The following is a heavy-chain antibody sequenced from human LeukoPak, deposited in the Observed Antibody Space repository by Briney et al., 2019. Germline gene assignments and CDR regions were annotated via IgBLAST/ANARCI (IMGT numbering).Heavy chain of an antibody. D-gene: IGHD3-3*01. J-gene: IGHJ4*02. V-gene: IGHV3-33*01. CDR3: ARDRDEDFWSGYYTFDY. CDR1: GFTFSSYG. Sequence: GRSLRLSCAASGFTFSSYGMHWVRQAPGKGLEWVAVIWYDGSNKYYADSVKGRFAISRDNSKNTLYLQMNSLRAEDTAVYYCARDRDEDFWSGYYTFDYWGQGTLVTVSS. CDR2: IWYDGSNK.